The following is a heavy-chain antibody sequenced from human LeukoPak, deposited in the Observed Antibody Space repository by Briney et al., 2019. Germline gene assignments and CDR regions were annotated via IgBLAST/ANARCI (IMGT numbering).Heavy chain of an antibody. D-gene: IGHD2-21*02. J-gene: IGHJ4*02. V-gene: IGHV4-39*01. Sequence: SETLSLTCTVSSDSIYSSNYYWGWIRQPPGKGLEWIGSIYYSGSTYYNSSLKSRVTISVDTSKNQFSLKLSSLTAADTAVYYCARAAYCGGDCYLFDYWGQGALVTVFS. CDR3: ARAAYCGGDCYLFDY. CDR2: IYYSGST. CDR1: SDSIYSSNYY.